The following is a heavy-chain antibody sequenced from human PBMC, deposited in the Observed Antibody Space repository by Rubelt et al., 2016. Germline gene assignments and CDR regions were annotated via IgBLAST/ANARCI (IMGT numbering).Heavy chain of an antibody. CDR3: ARGVGTAFDP. Sequence: QVQLVQSGAEVKKPGASVKVSCKASGYTFTGYYMHWVRQAPGQGLEWMGRINPNSGGTTYAQKGQGRVTMIRDTSSSNAYMERSRLRSDDTAVYYCARGVGTAFDPWGQGTLVTVSS. J-gene: IGHJ5*02. CDR1: GYTFTGYY. D-gene: IGHD1-1*01. V-gene: IGHV1-2*06. CDR2: INPNSGGT.